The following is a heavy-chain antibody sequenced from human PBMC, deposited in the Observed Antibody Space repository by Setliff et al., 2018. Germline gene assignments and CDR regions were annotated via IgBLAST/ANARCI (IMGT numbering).Heavy chain of an antibody. CDR2: TTPIFTTA. Sequence: SVKVSCKTSRGTFSNYAISWVRQAPGQGLEWMGGTTPIFTTANYAQKFQGRVTMTRDTSISTAYMELSRLRSDDTAVYYCATPRSGIIDAFDIWGQGTVVTVSS. D-gene: IGHD2-15*01. CDR1: RGTFSNYA. CDR3: ATPRSGIIDAFDI. V-gene: IGHV1-69*05. J-gene: IGHJ3*02.